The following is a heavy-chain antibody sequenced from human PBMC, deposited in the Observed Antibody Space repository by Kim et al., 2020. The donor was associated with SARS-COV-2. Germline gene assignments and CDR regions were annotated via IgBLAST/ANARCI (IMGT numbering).Heavy chain of an antibody. D-gene: IGHD1-1*01. CDR2: SP. Sequence: SPSYADAVKSRFTITRDNAKNTLYLQMNSLRAEDTAVYYCARVETYDFDYWGQGTLVTVSS. J-gene: IGHJ4*02. CDR3: ARVETYDFDY. V-gene: IGHV3-74*01.